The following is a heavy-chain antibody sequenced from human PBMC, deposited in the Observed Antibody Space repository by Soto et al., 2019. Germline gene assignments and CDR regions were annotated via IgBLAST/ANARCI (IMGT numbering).Heavy chain of an antibody. Sequence: EVHLVESGGALVQPGRSLRLSCTASSFTLDEYAMHWVRQAPGKGLEWVSSISWNSGRKVYADSVKGRFTVSRDNAKNSLYLQMNSLRPEDTAIYYCARAGGTTVTGLWHFDSWGQGTLVTVSS. J-gene: IGHJ4*02. CDR3: ARAGGTTVTGLWHFDS. V-gene: IGHV3-9*01. D-gene: IGHD4-17*01. CDR1: SFTLDEYA. CDR2: ISWNSGRK.